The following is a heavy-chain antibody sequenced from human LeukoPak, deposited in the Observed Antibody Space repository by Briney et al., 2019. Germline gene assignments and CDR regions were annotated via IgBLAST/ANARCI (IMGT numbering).Heavy chain of an antibody. CDR1: GFAFSNSW. V-gene: IGHV3-7*05. CDR2: INQDGSEK. CDR3: ARGHYGMGV. J-gene: IGHJ6*02. Sequence: GGSLRLSCAASGFAFSNSWMSWVRQAPGKGLEWVASINQDGSEKSYVDFVKGRFTISRDNAKNSLYLQMNSLRVDDTAVYYCARGHYGMGVWGQGTTVIVSS.